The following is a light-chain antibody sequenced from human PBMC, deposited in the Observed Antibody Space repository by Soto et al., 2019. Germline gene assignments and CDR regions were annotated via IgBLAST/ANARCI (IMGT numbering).Light chain of an antibody. CDR1: QNIYTY. V-gene: IGKV1-39*01. CDR3: LQSHASPPA. CDR2: AAS. Sequence: DVQMTQSPSFLSASVGDRVTITCRASQNIYTYVSWYQHKPGRPPKLLIYAASSFESGLPSRFSGSGSGTDFTLTITSLQPEDIATYYCLQSHASPPAFGQGTKVEVK. J-gene: IGKJ1*01.